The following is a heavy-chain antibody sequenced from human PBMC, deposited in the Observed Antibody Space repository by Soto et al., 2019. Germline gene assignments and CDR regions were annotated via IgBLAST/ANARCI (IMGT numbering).Heavy chain of an antibody. CDR2: IYHSGST. D-gene: IGHD2-15*01. Sequence: SETLSLTCAVSGGSVSSSNWWSWVRQPPGKGLEWIGEIYHSGSTSYNPSLKSRVTISMDKSNNHFSLRLRSVTAADTAVYFCPRAYSVITLGVRAMDVWVKWTTVAVSS. CDR3: PRAYSVITLGVRAMDV. CDR1: GGSVSSSNW. V-gene: IGHV4-4*02. J-gene: IGHJ6*04.